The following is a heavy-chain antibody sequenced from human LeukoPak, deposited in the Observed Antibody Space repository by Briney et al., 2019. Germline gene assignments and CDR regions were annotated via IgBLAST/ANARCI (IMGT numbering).Heavy chain of an antibody. CDR2: IEVGGAIT. J-gene: IGHJ4*02. CDR3: ARPDYGGNSEG. CDR1: GFTFSSYA. D-gene: IGHD4-23*01. Sequence: GGSLRLSCAASGFTFSSYAMTWVRRAPGKGLEWVSTIEVGGAITHYAASVKGRFTISRDTSKKILYLQMDSLRAEDTAVYYCARPDYGGNSEGWGQGTLVTVSS. V-gene: IGHV3-23*01.